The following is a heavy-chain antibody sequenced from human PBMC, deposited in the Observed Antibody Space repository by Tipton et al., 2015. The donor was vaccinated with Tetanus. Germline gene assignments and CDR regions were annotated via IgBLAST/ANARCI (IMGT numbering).Heavy chain of an antibody. CDR1: GGSFSGYY. D-gene: IGHD2-2*01. J-gene: IGHJ5*02. CDR2: INHSGST. Sequence: TLSLTCAVYGGSFSGYYWSWIRQPPGKGLEWIGEINHSGSTNYNPSLKGRVTISVDTSKNQFSLKLSSVTAADTAVYYCARGGLHTDQLLLREEDNWFDPWGQGTLVTVSS. V-gene: IGHV4-34*01. CDR3: ARGGLHTDQLLLREEDNWFDP.